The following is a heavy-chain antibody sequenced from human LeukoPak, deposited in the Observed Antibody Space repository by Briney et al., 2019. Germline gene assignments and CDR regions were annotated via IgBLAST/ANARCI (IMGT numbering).Heavy chain of an antibody. V-gene: IGHV1-69*04. CDR2: IIPILGIA. J-gene: IGHJ2*01. D-gene: IGHD2-15*01. CDR3: ARDQCIGYCSGGSCYSVWYFDL. Sequence: GASVKVSCKASGGTFSSYAISWVRQAPGQGLEWMGRIIPILGIANYAQKFQGRVTITADKSTSTAYMELSSLRSEDTAVYYCARDQCIGYCSGGSCYSVWYFDLWGRGTLVTVSS. CDR1: GGTFSSYA.